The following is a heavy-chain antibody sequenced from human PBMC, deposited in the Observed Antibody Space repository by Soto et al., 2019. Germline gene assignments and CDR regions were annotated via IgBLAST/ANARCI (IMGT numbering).Heavy chain of an antibody. CDR2: ISAYNGNT. D-gene: IGHD1-1*01. Sequence: QVQLVQSGAEVKKPGASVKVSCKASGYTFTNYGVSWVRQAPGQGLEWMGWISAYNGNTNYAQKLXGXVXXTTDTSTSTAYMELRSLRSDDTAVYYCARGPTQATTGGMDVWGQGTTVTVSS. CDR1: GYTFTNYG. CDR3: ARGPTQATTGGMDV. J-gene: IGHJ6*02. V-gene: IGHV1-18*01.